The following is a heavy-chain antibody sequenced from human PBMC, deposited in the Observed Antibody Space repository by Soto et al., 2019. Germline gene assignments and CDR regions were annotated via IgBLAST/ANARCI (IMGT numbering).Heavy chain of an antibody. CDR1: GFTFSSFG. CDR3: AKPQANFYDSSGYFDY. J-gene: IGHJ4*02. V-gene: IGHV3-30*18. Sequence: GGSLRLSCAASGFTFSSFGTHWVRQAPGKGLEWVAVISYDGGKKYYADSVKGRFTISRDNSKNTLYLQMNSLRAEDTAVYYCAKPQANFYDSSGYFDYWGQGTLVTVSS. D-gene: IGHD3-22*01. CDR2: ISYDGGKK.